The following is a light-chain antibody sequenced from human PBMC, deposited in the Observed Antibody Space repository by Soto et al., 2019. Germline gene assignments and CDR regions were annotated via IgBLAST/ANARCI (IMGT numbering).Light chain of an antibody. CDR2: DAS. CDR3: QQRSNWPMST. V-gene: IGKV3-11*01. CDR1: QSVTNY. J-gene: IGKJ5*01. Sequence: EIFLTQSPDTLSLSPGERATLSCRASQSVTNYIAWYQQRPGQAPRLLIYDASNRASGVPDRFSGGGSGTDFTLTISRLEPEDFAVYYCQQRSNWPMSTFGQGTRLEIK.